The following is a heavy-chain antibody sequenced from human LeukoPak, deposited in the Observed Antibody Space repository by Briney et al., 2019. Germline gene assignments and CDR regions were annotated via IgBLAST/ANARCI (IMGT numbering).Heavy chain of an antibody. J-gene: IGHJ4*02. CDR3: AKRGYYYDSSGYYSRTYFDY. V-gene: IGHV3-30*18. D-gene: IGHD3-22*01. Sequence: PGGSLRLSCAASRFTFSSYGMNWVRQAPGKGLEWVAVISYDGSNKYYADSVKGRFTISRDNSKNTLYLQMNSLRAEDAAVYYCAKRGYYYDSSGYYSRTYFDYWGQGTLVIVSS. CDR2: ISYDGSNK. CDR1: RFTFSSYG.